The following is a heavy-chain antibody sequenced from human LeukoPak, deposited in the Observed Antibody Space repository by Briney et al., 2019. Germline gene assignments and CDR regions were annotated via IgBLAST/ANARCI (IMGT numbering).Heavy chain of an antibody. J-gene: IGHJ6*03. Sequence: GGSLRLSCAASGFTFSSYSMSWVRQAPGKGLEWVSYISSSRNIIYDADPVKGRFTISRDNAKNSLSLQMNSLRAEDTAVYYCARVSVEDYYDSSGYSYYYYMDVWGKGITVTVSS. CDR1: GFTFSSYS. CDR3: ARVSVEDYYDSSGYSYYYYMDV. D-gene: IGHD3-22*01. V-gene: IGHV3-48*01. CDR2: ISSSRNII.